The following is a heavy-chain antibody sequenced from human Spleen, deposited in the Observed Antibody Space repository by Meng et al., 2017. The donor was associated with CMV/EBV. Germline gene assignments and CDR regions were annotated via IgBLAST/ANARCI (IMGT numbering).Heavy chain of an antibody. J-gene: IGHJ4*01. CDR3: ARDSGVTIFGVGSVGPPDY. D-gene: IGHD3-3*01. CDR1: TFSSYS. Sequence: TFSSYSMNWVRQAPGKGLECVSFISSSSSYIYYADSLKGRFTISRDNAKNSLYLQMNSLRAEDTAVYYCARDSGVTIFGVGSVGPPDYWGQGTLVTVSS. V-gene: IGHV3-21*01. CDR2: ISSSSSYI.